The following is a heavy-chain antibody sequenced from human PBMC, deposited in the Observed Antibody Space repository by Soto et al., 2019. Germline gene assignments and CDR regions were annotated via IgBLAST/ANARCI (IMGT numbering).Heavy chain of an antibody. D-gene: IGHD3-10*01. CDR1: GYSFTSYW. V-gene: IGHV5-51*01. CDR2: IYLGDSDT. Sequence: GESLKISCKGSGYSFTSYWIGWVRQMPGKGLECMGIIYLGDSDTRYSPSFQGQVTISADKSISTAYLQWSSLKASDTAMYYCAGGGVRGVITRTRDYYGMDVWGQGTTVTVSS. J-gene: IGHJ6*02. CDR3: AGGGVRGVITRTRDYYGMDV.